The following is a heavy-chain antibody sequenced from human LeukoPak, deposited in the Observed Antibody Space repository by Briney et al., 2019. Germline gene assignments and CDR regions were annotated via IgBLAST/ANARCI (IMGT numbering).Heavy chain of an antibody. D-gene: IGHD6-19*01. V-gene: IGHV1-18*01. Sequence: ASVKVSCKASGYTFSGYGITWVRQAPGQGLEWMGWISAYNGNTKNAQKLQGRVTMTTDTSTSTAYMELRSLRSDDTAVYYCARDRSSGSVDYWGQGTLVTVSS. CDR1: GYTFSGYG. CDR3: ARDRSSGSVDY. J-gene: IGHJ4*02. CDR2: ISAYNGNT.